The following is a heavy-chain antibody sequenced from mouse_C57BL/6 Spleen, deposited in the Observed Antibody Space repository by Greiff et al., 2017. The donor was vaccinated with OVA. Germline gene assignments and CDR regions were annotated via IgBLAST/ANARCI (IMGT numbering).Heavy chain of an antibody. J-gene: IGHJ4*01. D-gene: IGHD1-1*01. CDR2: INYDGSST. V-gene: IGHV5-16*01. Sequence: EVKVVESEGGLVQPGSSMKLSCTASGFTFSDYYMAWVRQVPEKGLEWVANINYDGSSTYYLDSLKSRFIISRDNAKNILYLQMSSLKSEDTATYYCARGGSTFYAMDYWGQGTSVTVSS. CDR1: GFTFSDYY. CDR3: ARGGSTFYAMDY.